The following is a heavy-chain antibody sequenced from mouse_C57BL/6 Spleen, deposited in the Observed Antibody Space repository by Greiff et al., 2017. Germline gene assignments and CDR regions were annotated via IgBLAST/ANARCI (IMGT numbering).Heavy chain of an antibody. CDR3: ARLGSSYAMDY. V-gene: IGHV1-82*01. J-gene: IGHJ4*01. CDR2: IYPGDGDT. CDR1: GYAFSSSW. Sequence: VQLQQSGPELVKPGASVKISCKASGYAFSSSWMNWVKQRPGKGLEWIGRIYPGDGDTNYNGKFKGKATLTAAKSSSTAYMQLSSLTSEDSAVYFCARLGSSYAMDYWGQGTSVTVSS.